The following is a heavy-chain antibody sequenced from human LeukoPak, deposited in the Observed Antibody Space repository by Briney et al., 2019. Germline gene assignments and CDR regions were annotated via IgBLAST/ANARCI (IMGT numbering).Heavy chain of an antibody. D-gene: IGHD3-22*01. V-gene: IGHV1-69*13. J-gene: IGHJ3*02. CDR1: GGTFSSYA. Sequence: GASVKVSCKASGGTFSSYAISWVRQAPGQGLEWMGGIIPIFGTANYAQKFLGRVTITADESTSTAYMELSSLRSEDTAVYYCASPYYSGYDGSNYYDSSGYYTPVAFDIWGQGTMVTVSS. CDR2: IIPIFGTA. CDR3: ASPYYSGYDGSNYYDSSGYYTPVAFDI.